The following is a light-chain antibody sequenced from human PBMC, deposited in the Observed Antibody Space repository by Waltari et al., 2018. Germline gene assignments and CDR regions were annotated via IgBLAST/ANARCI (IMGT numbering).Light chain of an antibody. J-gene: IGKJ4*02. CDR3: QQHGTLPLT. V-gene: IGKV3-20*01. CDR2: RAS. CDR1: QSVSSTH. Sequence: EIVLTQSPGTPSLSPGERATLSCRASQSVSSTHLAWYQQKPGQAPTLLIYRASSRATGIPDRFSGSGSGTDFSLTISSLEPEDFAVYYCQQHGTLPLTFGRGTKVEIK.